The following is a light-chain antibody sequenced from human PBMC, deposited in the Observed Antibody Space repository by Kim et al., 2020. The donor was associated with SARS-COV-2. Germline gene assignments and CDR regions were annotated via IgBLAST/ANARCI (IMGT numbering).Light chain of an antibody. CDR1: SNDVGNYKL. Sequence: QSALTQPASVSGSPGQSITISCTGISNDVGNYKLVSWYQQHPAKAPKLIIYKVDKRPSGVSARFSGSRSGTTASLTISGLQAEDEASYYCCSYDTSGPFEWVFGGGTQLTVL. CDR3: CSYDTSGPFEWV. CDR2: KVD. V-gene: IGLV2-23*02. J-gene: IGLJ3*02.